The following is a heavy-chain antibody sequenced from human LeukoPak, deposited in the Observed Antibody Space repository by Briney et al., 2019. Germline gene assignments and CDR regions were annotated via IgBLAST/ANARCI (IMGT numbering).Heavy chain of an antibody. CDR2: IYPGGSYT. D-gene: IGHD6-6*01. J-gene: IGHJ3*02. Sequence: GGSLKISCQCSGYSFISYWIGWLRHMPGKGLEWMGIIYPGGSYTTSPPSFQGQVTNSTDNSISTPYLQRRSLKGSDPATYYCARLSVSAAPDIWGQGTMVTVSS. CDR3: ARLSVSAAPDI. CDR1: GYSFISYW. V-gene: IGHV5-51*01.